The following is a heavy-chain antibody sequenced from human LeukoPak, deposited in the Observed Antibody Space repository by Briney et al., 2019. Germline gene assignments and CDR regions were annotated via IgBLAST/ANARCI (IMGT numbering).Heavy chain of an antibody. Sequence: GASVKVSCKASGYTFTGYYMHWVRQAPGQGLEWMGWINPNSGGTSYAQKFQGRVTMTRDTSISTAYMELSRLRSDDTAVYYCARSVVVPAAPDYWGQGTLVTVSS. CDR3: ARSVVVPAAPDY. CDR1: GYTFTGYY. V-gene: IGHV1-2*02. J-gene: IGHJ4*02. D-gene: IGHD2-2*01. CDR2: INPNSGGT.